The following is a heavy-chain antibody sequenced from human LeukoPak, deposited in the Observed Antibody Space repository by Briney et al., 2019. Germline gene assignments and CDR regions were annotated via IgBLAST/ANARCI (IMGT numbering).Heavy chain of an antibody. J-gene: IGHJ4*02. Sequence: PSETLSLTCSVSGGSISSYYWGWIRQPPGKGLEWIGSIYYSGSTYYNPSLKSRVTISVDTSKNQFSLKLSSVTAADTAVYYCARRAGVHQHSEGFDYWGQGTLVTVSS. CDR2: IYYSGST. D-gene: IGHD3-3*02. V-gene: IGHV4-39*01. CDR1: GGSISSYY. CDR3: ARRAGVHQHSEGFDY.